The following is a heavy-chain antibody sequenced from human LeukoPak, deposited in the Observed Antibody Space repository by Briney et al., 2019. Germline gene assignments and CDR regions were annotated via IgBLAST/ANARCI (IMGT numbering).Heavy chain of an antibody. Sequence: ASVKVSCTASGYTFTGYYMHWVRQAPGQGLEWMGWINPNSGGTNYAQKFQGRVTMTRDTSISTAYMELSRLRSDDTAVYYCATLGVGATIGLDYWGQGTLVTVSS. CDR3: ATLGVGATIGLDY. V-gene: IGHV1-2*02. J-gene: IGHJ4*02. CDR1: GYTFTGYY. D-gene: IGHD1-26*01. CDR2: INPNSGGT.